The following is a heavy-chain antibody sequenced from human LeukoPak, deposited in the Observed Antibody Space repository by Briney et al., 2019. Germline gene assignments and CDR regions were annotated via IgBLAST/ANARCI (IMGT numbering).Heavy chain of an antibody. CDR1: GGTFSSYA. CDR3: ARDGPTYYGSVLNWFDP. Sequence: GASVKVSCKASGGTFSSYAISWVRQAPGQGLEWMGEIIPIFGTANYAQKFQGRVTITADESTSTAYMELSSLRSEDTAVYYCARDGPTYYGSVLNWFDPWGQGTLVTVSS. J-gene: IGHJ5*02. CDR2: IIPIFGTA. V-gene: IGHV1-69*01. D-gene: IGHD3-10*01.